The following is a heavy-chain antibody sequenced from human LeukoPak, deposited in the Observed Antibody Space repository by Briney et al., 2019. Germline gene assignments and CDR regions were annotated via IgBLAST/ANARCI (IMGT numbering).Heavy chain of an antibody. Sequence: ASVKVSCKASGYTFTSYAMHWVRQAPGQRLEWMGWINPNSGGTNYAQKFQGRVTMTRDTSISTAYMELSRLRSDDTAVYYCASSIAAAGSFDYWGQGTLVTVSS. J-gene: IGHJ4*02. CDR3: ASSIAAAGSFDY. D-gene: IGHD6-13*01. CDR2: INPNSGGT. V-gene: IGHV1-2*02. CDR1: GYTFTSYA.